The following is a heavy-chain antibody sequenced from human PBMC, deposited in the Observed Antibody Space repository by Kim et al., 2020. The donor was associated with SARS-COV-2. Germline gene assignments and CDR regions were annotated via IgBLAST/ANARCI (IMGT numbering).Heavy chain of an antibody. V-gene: IGHV1-18*04. CDR1: GYTFTSYG. CDR3: ARTPARFLEWLLRPMKYGMDV. D-gene: IGHD3-3*01. CDR2: ISAYNGNT. Sequence: ASVKVSCKASGYTFTSYGISWVRQAPGQGLEWMGWISAYNGNTNYAQKLQGRVTMTTDTSTSTAYMELRSLRSDDTAVYYCARTPARFLEWLLRPMKYGMDVWGQGTTVTVSS. J-gene: IGHJ6*02.